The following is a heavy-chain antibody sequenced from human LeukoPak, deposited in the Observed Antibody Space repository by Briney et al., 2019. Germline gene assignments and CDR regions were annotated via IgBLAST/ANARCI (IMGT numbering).Heavy chain of an antibody. V-gene: IGHV1-24*01. CDR3: ATDRGGSYYFDY. D-gene: IGHD1-26*01. CDR2: FDPEDGGT. CDR1: GYTLTELS. Sequence: ASVKVSCKVSGYTLTELSMHWVRQAPGKGLEWMGGFDPEDGGTIYAQKFQGRVTMTEDTSTDTAYMELSSLRSEDTAVYYCATDRGGSYYFDYWGQGTLVTVSS. J-gene: IGHJ4*02.